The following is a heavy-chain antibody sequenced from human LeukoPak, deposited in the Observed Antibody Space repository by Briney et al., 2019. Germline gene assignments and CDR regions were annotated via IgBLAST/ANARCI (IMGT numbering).Heavy chain of an antibody. CDR2: IYYSGST. CDR1: GGSFSGYY. V-gene: IGHV4-59*01. Sequence: PSETLSLTCAVYGGSFSGYYWSWIRQPPGKGLEWIGYIYYSGSTNYNPSLKSRVTISVDTSKNQFSLKLSSVTAADTAVYYCARDTYYYDSSGYYYEGFDYWGQGTLVTVSS. CDR3: ARDTYYYDSSGYYYEGFDY. J-gene: IGHJ4*02. D-gene: IGHD3-22*01.